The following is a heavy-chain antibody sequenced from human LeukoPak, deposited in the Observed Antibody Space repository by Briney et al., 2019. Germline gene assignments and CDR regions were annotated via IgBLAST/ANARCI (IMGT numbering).Heavy chain of an antibody. CDR3: AKDLLEHQLYNWFDP. CDR1: GFTFDDYA. V-gene: IGHV3-43*02. Sequence: GGSLGLSCAASGFTFDDYAMHWVRQAPGKGLEWVSLISGDGGSTYYADSVKGRFTISRDNSKNSLYLQMNSLRTEDTALYYCAKDLLEHQLYNWFDPWGQGTLVTVSS. J-gene: IGHJ5*02. CDR2: ISGDGGST. D-gene: IGHD1/OR15-1a*01.